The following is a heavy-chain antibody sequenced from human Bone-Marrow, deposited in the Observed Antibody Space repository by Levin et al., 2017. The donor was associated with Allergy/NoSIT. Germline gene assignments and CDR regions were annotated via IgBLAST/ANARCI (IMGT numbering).Heavy chain of an antibody. Sequence: SETLSLTCTVSGDSISRYYWSWIRQPPGKGLEWIGYIYYSGSTNYNPSLKSRVTILVDTSKNQFSLDLNFVTASDTAVYYCARDAQTSPTRNYGMDVWGQGTTVTVSS. CDR1: GDSISRYY. J-gene: IGHJ6*02. CDR3: ARDAQTSPTRNYGMDV. V-gene: IGHV4-59*01. CDR2: IYYSGST.